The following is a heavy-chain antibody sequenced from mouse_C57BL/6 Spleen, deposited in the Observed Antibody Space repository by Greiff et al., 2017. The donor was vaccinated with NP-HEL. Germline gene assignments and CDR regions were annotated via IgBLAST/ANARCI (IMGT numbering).Heavy chain of an antibody. D-gene: IGHD2-12*01. CDR3: ERNGYCSMGPYAMDY. CDR2: IYTGDGDT. Sequence: VKLMESGPELVKPGASVKISCKASGYAFSSSWMNWVKQRPGKGLEWIGRIYTGDGDTNYNGKFKGKATLTADKSSSTAYMQLSGLTSEDSAVYFCERNGYCSMGPYAMDYWGQGTSVTVSS. V-gene: IGHV1-82*01. J-gene: IGHJ4*01. CDR1: GYAFSSSW.